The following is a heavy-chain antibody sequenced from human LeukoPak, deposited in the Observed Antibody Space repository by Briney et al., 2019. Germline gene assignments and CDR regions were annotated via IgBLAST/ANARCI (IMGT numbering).Heavy chain of an antibody. CDR1: GGSISSSSYY. CDR3: AGPHYDSSGYYRQFDY. V-gene: IGHV4-39*01. J-gene: IGHJ4*02. D-gene: IGHD3-22*01. Sequence: PSETLSLTCTVSGGSISSSSYYWGWIRQPPGKGLEWIGSIYYSGSTYYNPSLKSRVTISVDTSKNQFSLKLSSVTAADTAVYYCAGPHYDSSGYYRQFDYWGQGTLVTVSS. CDR2: IYYSGST.